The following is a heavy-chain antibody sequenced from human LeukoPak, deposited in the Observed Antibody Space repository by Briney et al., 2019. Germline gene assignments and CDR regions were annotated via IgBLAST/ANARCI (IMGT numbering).Heavy chain of an antibody. CDR2: IYYSGST. Sequence: SQTQSLTCTVSGGSISSGGYYWSWIRQHPGKGLEWTGYIYYSGSTYYHTSLKSRVTISVDTSKNQFSLKLSSVTAADTAVYYCARAGYCSSTSCSSGGNWFDPWGQGTLVTVSS. V-gene: IGHV4-31*03. D-gene: IGHD2-2*01. CDR3: ARAGYCSSTSCSSGGNWFDP. CDR1: GGSISSGGYY. J-gene: IGHJ5*02.